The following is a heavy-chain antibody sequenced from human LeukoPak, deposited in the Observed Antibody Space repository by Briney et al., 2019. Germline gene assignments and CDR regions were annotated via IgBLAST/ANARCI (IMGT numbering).Heavy chain of an antibody. CDR3: ARPTDSYGFTFDI. J-gene: IGHJ3*02. CDR2: IYYSGST. CDR1: GGSFSGYY. Sequence: PSETLSLTCAVYGGSFSGYYWSWIRQPPGKGLEWIGYIYYSGSTNYNPSLKSRVTISVDTSKNQFSLKLSSVTAADTAVYYCARPTDSYGFTFDIWGQGTMVTVSS. D-gene: IGHD3-3*01. V-gene: IGHV4-59*01.